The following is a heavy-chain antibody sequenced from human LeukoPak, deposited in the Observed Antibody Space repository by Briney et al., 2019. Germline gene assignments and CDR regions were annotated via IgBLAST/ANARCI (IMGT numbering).Heavy chain of an antibody. CDR1: GYTFDGYH. CDR3: TRDGPYTARMWYDT. J-gene: IGHJ5*02. V-gene: IGHV1-2*02. D-gene: IGHD5-18*01. Sequence: ASVKVSCKASGYTFDGYHVHWVRQAPGQGLEWMGWINPNSGGTNSAQKFQGRVTMTRDTSISTAYMELSGLTYDDTAIYYCTRDGPYTARMWYDTWGQGTLVTVSS. CDR2: INPNSGGT.